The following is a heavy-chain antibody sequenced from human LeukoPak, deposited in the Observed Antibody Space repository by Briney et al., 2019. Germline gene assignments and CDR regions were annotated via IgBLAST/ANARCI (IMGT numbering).Heavy chain of an antibody. D-gene: IGHD2-21*01. CDR1: GYTFTGYY. CDR2: INPNSGGT. Sequence: ASVKVSCKASGYTFTGYYMHWVRQAPGQGLEWMGRINPNSGGTTYAQKLQGRVTMTTDTSTSTAYIELRSLRSDDTAVYYCARALVSPFDYWGQGTLVTVSS. J-gene: IGHJ4*02. V-gene: IGHV1-2*06. CDR3: ARALVSPFDY.